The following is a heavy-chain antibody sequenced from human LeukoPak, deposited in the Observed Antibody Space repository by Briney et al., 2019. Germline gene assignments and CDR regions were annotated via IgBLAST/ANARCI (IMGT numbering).Heavy chain of an antibody. Sequence: GRSLRLSCAASESTFDDYAMHWVRQAPGKGLEWVSGISWNSGSIGYADSVKGRFTISRDNAKNSLYLQMNSLRAEDTALYYCAKGRSRGYSYGFIFPWGQGTLVTVSS. V-gene: IGHV3-9*01. J-gene: IGHJ5*02. CDR2: ISWNSGSI. D-gene: IGHD5-18*01. CDR1: ESTFDDYA. CDR3: AKGRSRGYSYGFIFP.